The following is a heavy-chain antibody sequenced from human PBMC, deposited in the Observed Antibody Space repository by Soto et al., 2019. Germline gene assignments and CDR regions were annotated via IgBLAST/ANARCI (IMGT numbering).Heavy chain of an antibody. D-gene: IGHD3-22*01. Sequence: GGSLRLSCAASGFTFSSYAMSWVRQAPGKGLEWVSGISGSGGSTYYADSVKGRFTISRDNSKNTLYLQMNSLRAEDTAVYYCAKEHSSGYYFPFDGMDVWGQGTTVTVSS. V-gene: IGHV3-23*01. CDR3: AKEHSSGYYFPFDGMDV. J-gene: IGHJ6*02. CDR1: GFTFSSYA. CDR2: ISGSGGST.